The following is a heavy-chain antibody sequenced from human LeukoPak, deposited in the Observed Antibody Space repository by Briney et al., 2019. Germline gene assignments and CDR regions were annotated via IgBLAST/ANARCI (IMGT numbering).Heavy chain of an antibody. V-gene: IGHV5-10-1*01. Sequence: GESLTISHEGSGYSFTNYWISWVRQMPGKGLEWMGRIDPRDSYTKNSPSFEGHCPISLAKSISTSFLPWNSLKASPRAMYYCATGASKVTTDFANYWGQGTQVAVSS. D-gene: IGHD4-17*01. CDR3: ATGASKVTTDFANY. CDR1: GYSFTNYW. J-gene: IGHJ4*02. CDR2: IDPRDSYT.